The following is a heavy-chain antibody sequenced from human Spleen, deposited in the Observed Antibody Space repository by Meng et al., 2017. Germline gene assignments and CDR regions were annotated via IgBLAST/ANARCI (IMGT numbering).Heavy chain of an antibody. D-gene: IGHD4-17*01. Sequence: EVHLVESGGGRVRPGGSRRLSCAVSGFTFKSYSMNWVRQAPGKGLEWVSSISSSSSYIYYADSVKGRVTISRDNAKNSLYLQMNSLRAEDTAVYYCARARGDYGDYVDYWGQGTLVTVSS. V-gene: IGHV3-21*01. CDR1: GFTFKSYS. CDR2: ISSSSSYI. J-gene: IGHJ4*02. CDR3: ARARGDYGDYVDY.